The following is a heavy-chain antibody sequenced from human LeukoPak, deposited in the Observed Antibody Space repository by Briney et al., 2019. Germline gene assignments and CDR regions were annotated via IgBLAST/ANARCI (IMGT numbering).Heavy chain of an antibody. CDR3: AKDGGLWVSAHWGDS. D-gene: IGHD7-27*01. V-gene: IGHV3-23*01. J-gene: IGHJ4*02. CDR2: ITTSDGNI. Sequence: GGSLRLSCAASGFTFSSYTMSWVRQAPGKGLEWVSTITTSDGNIYYADSVKGRFTVSRDNSKNTLFLQMNSLRAEDTAVYYCAKDGGLWVSAHWGDSWGRGTLVTVSS. CDR1: GFTFSSYT.